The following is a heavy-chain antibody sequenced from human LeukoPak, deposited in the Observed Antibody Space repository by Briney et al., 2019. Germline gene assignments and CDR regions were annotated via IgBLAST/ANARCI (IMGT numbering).Heavy chain of an antibody. CDR3: AKDLRPDGVDNFDH. CDR2: ILASGSPT. J-gene: IGHJ4*02. CDR1: GFRFTYYG. D-gene: IGHD2-8*01. V-gene: IGHV3-23*01. Sequence: GGSLRLSCAASGFRFTYYGMSWVRQAPGKGVQWVANILASGSPTYYADSVKGRFIISRDNSKNTVYLQMNSLRVEDTAIYYCAKDLRPDGVDNFDHWGQGILVTVSS.